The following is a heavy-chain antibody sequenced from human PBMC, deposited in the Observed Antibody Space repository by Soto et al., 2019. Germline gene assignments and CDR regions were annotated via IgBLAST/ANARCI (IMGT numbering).Heavy chain of an antibody. V-gene: IGHV3-74*02. Sequence: EVQLVESGGGLVQPGGSLRLSCAASGFTFSNYWMYWVRQAPGKGLEWVSRINSDGSVSSYADSVKGRLTISRDTVKNTLYLQMDSLRAEDTAVYYCARGDCVVATCYSLAGSFYYYMDVWGKGTTVTVFS. CDR3: ARGDCVVATCYSLAGSFYYYMDV. CDR2: INSDGSVS. CDR1: GFTFSNYW. D-gene: IGHD2-15*01. J-gene: IGHJ6*03.